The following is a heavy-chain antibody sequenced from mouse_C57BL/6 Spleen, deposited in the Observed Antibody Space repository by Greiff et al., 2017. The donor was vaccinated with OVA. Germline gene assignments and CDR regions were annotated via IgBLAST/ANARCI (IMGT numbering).Heavy chain of an antibody. V-gene: IGHV1-52*01. D-gene: IGHD2-1*01. J-gene: IGHJ2*01. CDR1: GYTFTSYW. Sequence: VQLQQPGAELVRPGSSVKLSCKASGYTFTSYWMHWVKQRPIQGLEWIGNIDPSDSETHYNQKFKDKATLTVDKTTRKAEKKASSLTSEDSAVYYCASYGNYGYFDYWGQGTTRTVSS. CDR3: ASYGNYGYFDY. CDR2: IDPSDSET.